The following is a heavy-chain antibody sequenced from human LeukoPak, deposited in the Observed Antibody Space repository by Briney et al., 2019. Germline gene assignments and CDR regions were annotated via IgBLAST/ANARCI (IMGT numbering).Heavy chain of an antibody. Sequence: GGSLRLSCAASGFTFSSYAMSWVRQAPGKGLEWVSAISGSGGSTYYADSVKGRFTISRDNSKNTLYLQMNSLRAEDTAVYYCAKGVAYTRGITTYDYWGQGTLVTASS. CDR3: AKGVAYTRGITTYDY. CDR2: ISGSGGST. J-gene: IGHJ4*02. V-gene: IGHV3-23*01. CDR1: GFTFSSYA. D-gene: IGHD3-16*01.